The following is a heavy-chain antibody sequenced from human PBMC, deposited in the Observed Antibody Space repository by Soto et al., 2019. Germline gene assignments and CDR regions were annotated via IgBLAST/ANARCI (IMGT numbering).Heavy chain of an antibody. CDR2: IKTNTDGGTT. CDR3: TTGLVFDD. CDR1: GFTFSLAW. Sequence: EVHLVESGGGLVKPGGSLRLSCAASGFTFSLAWMSWVRQAPGKGLEWVGHIKTNTDGGTTGYAAPVKGRFTISRDDSKNTLYLQMSSLKTEDTAVYYCTTGLVFDDWGQGTLVTVSS. J-gene: IGHJ4*02. V-gene: IGHV3-15*01. D-gene: IGHD2-15*01.